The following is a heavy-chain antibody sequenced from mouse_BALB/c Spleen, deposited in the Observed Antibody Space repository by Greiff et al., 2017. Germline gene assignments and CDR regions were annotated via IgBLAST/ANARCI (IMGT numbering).Heavy chain of an antibody. CDR2: INPSTGYT. CDR1: GYTFTSYW. CDR3: ARAGYGFLDY. J-gene: IGHJ2*01. V-gene: IGHV1-7*01. Sequence: VQLQQSVAELAKPGASVKMCCKASGYTFTSYWMHWVKQKPGQGLEWIGYINPSTGYTEYNQKFKYKATLTADKSSSTAYMQLSSLTSEDSAVYYCARAGYGFLDYWGQGTTLTVSS. D-gene: IGHD2-10*02.